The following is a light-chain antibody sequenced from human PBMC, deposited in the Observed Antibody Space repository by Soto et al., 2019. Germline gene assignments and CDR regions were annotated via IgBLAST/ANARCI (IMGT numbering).Light chain of an antibody. J-gene: IGKJ4*01. V-gene: IGKV3-15*01. CDR3: QKYKDWQPT. CDR1: QSVNSN. Sequence: EIVLTQSPAALSVSPGERATLSCRASQSVNSNLAWYQRKPGQAPRLLLYGASTRATGIPARFSGSASGTEFTLTISSLQSEDSTVYYCQKYKDWQPTFGGGPKVDIK. CDR2: GAS.